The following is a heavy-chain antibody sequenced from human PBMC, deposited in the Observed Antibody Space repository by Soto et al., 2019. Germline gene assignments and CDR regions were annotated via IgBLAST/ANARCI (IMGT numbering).Heavy chain of an antibody. CDR3: ARDYSSGWRYAFDI. Sequence: GGSLRLSCAASGFTVSSNYMSWVRQAPGKGLEWVSVIYSGGSTYYADSVKGRFTISRHNSKNTLYLQMNSLRAEDTAVYYCARDYSSGWRYAFDIWGQGTMVTVSS. CDR1: GFTVSSNY. V-gene: IGHV3-53*04. J-gene: IGHJ3*02. CDR2: IYSGGST. D-gene: IGHD6-19*01.